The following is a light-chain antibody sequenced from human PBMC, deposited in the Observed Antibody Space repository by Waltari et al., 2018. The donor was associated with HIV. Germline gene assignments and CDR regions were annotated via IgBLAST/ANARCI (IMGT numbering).Light chain of an antibody. CDR1: SSDVGSYNL. CDR2: EVS. Sequence: QSALTQPASVSGSPGQSINISCTGTSSDVGSYNLVSWYQQPPGKAPKLMIYEVSKRPSGVSNRFSGSKSGNTASLTISGLQAEDEADYYCCSYAGSSTLVFGGGTKLPVL. V-gene: IGLV2-23*02. CDR3: CSYAGSSTLV. J-gene: IGLJ2*01.